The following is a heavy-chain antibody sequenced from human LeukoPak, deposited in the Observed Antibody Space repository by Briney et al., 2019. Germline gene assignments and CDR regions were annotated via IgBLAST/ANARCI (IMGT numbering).Heavy chain of an antibody. V-gene: IGHV3-23*01. CDR2: TVSRGTT. CDR1: GFTFTSDA. D-gene: IGHD2-2*01. CDR3: AREWVVVVPAWDYGMDV. Sequence: PGGSLRLSCAASGFTFTSDAMNWVRQAPGKGLEWVSSTVSRGTTQYADSVKGRFTVSRDTSKNTLYLQMNSLRAEDTAVYYCAREWVVVVPAWDYGMDVWGQGTTVTVSS. J-gene: IGHJ6*02.